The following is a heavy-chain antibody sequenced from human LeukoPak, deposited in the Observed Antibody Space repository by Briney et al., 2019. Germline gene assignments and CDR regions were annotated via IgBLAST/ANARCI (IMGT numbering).Heavy chain of an antibody. CDR2: MYYSGGT. J-gene: IGHJ6*03. CDR1: GGSISSPNHY. V-gene: IGHV4-39*07. CDR3: ARDNWNSGYMDV. D-gene: IGHD1-7*01. Sequence: PSETLSLTCTVSGGSISSPNHYWGWIRQPPGKGLEWIGSMYYSGGTYYNPSLKSRVSVSVDTSKNQFSLKLSSVTAADTAVYYCARDNWNSGYMDVWGKGTTVTVSS.